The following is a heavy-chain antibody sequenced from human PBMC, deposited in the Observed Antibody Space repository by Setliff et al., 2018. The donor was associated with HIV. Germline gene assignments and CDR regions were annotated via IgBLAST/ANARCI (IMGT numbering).Heavy chain of an antibody. V-gene: IGHV1-69*05. D-gene: IGHD2-15*01. CDR1: GDTLSIHP. J-gene: IGHJ6*02. CDR2: IIPAFGTA. CDR3: AREGLLVTSVGGAYRYHGMDV. Sequence: SVKVSCKTSGDTLSIHPISWVRQAPGRGLDWMGGIIPAFGTANYTQKFQDRVTITTDESTTTVFMELTGLRSEDTAVYYCAREGLLVTSVGGAYRYHGMDVWGQGTTVTVS.